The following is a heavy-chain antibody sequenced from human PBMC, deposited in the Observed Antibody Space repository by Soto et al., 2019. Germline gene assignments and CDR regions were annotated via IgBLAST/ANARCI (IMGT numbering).Heavy chain of an antibody. CDR3: ARDVESGSSQYYYYYYGMDV. J-gene: IGHJ6*02. Sequence: GSLRLSCAASGFTFSSYAMHWVRQAPGKGLEWVAVISYDGSNKYYADSVKGRFTISRDNSKNTLYLQMNSLRAEDTAVYYCARDVESGSSQYYYYYYGMDVWGQGTTVTVSS. D-gene: IGHD1-26*01. CDR1: GFTFSSYA. V-gene: IGHV3-30-3*01. CDR2: ISYDGSNK.